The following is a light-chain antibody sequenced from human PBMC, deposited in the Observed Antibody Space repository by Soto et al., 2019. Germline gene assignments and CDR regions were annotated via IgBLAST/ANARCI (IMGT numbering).Light chain of an antibody. V-gene: IGLV2-8*01. J-gene: IGLJ1*01. CDR1: SSDVGGYNY. CDR2: EVS. CDR3: SSYAGSNNYV. Sequence: QPVLTRPPSASGSPGQSVTISSNGTSSDVGGYNYVSWYQQHPGKAPKLMIYEVSKRPSGVPDRFSGSKSGNTASLTVSGLQAEDETDYYCSSYAGSNNYVFGTGTKVTVL.